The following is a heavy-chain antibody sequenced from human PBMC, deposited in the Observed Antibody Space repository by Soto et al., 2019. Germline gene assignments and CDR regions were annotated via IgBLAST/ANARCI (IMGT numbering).Heavy chain of an antibody. V-gene: IGHV1-3*01. CDR2: ISAGNGNT. D-gene: IGHD6-13*01. Sequence: ASVKVSCKASGYTFTSYAMHWVRQAPGQRLEWMGWISAGNGNTKYSQKFQGRVTITRDTSASTAYMELSSLRSEDTAVYYCARVGQQLAIDYWGQGTLVTVSS. CDR1: GYTFTSYA. CDR3: ARVGQQLAIDY. J-gene: IGHJ4*02.